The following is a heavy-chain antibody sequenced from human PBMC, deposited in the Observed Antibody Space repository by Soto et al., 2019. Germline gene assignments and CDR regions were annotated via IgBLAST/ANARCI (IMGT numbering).Heavy chain of an antibody. J-gene: IGHJ4*02. V-gene: IGHV5-51*01. CDR2: IYPGDSDT. CDR1: GYTFTSYW. D-gene: IGHD5-18*01. Sequence: GESLKISCQGSGYTFTSYWIAWVRQMPGKGLEWMGLIYPGDSDTRYNPSFQGQVTISADRSMNTAYLQWSSLKASDTAMYYCPKRGYSHDYFDFWGQGTVVTVSS. CDR3: PKRGYSHDYFDF.